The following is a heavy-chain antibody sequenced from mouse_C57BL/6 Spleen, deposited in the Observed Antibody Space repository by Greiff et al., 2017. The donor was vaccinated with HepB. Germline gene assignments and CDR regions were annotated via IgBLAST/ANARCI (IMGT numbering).Heavy chain of an antibody. V-gene: IGHV1-20*01. Sequence: EVKLVESGPELVKPGASVKISCKASGYSFTGYFMNWVMQSHGKSLEWIGRINPYNGDTFYNQKFKGKATLTVDKSSSTAHMELRSLTSEDSAVYYCARGGNQYYFDYWGQGTTLTVSS. CDR2: INPYNGDT. D-gene: IGHD2-1*01. CDR1: GYSFTGYF. J-gene: IGHJ2*01. CDR3: ARGGNQYYFDY.